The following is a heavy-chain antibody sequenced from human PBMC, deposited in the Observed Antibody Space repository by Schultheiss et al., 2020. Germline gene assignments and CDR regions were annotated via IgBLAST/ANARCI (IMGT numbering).Heavy chain of an antibody. D-gene: IGHD4-17*01. V-gene: IGHV4-31*03. CDR3: ARGKYGDYSSWFDP. J-gene: IGHJ5*02. Sequence: SQTLSLTCTVSGGSISSGGYYWSWIRQHPGKGLEWIGYIYYSGSTYYNPSLKSRVTISVDTSKNQFSLKLSSVTAADTAVYYCARGKYGDYSSWFDPWGQGTLVTVSS. CDR1: GGSISSGGYY. CDR2: IYYSGST.